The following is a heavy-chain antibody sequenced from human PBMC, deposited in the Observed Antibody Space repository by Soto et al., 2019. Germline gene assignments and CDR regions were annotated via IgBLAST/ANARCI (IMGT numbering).Heavy chain of an antibody. J-gene: IGHJ6*02. CDR3: ARGDSTDCSNGVCSFFYNHDMDV. CDR1: GYSFTDYH. CDR2: INPKSGGT. Sequence: ASVKVSCKASGYSFTDYHIHWVRQARGQGLEWLGRINPKSGGTSTAQKFQGWVTMTTDTSISTASMELTRLTSDDTAIYYCARGDSTDCSNGVCSFFYNHDMDVWGQGTTVTVSS. V-gene: IGHV1-2*04. D-gene: IGHD2-8*01.